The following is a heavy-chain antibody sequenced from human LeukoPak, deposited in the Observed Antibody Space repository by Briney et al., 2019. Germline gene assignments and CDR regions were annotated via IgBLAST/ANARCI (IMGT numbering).Heavy chain of an antibody. D-gene: IGHD6-13*01. CDR1: GGTFSSYA. J-gene: IGHJ4*02. Sequence: SVKVSCKASGGTFSSYAISWVRQAPGQGLEWMGGIIPIFGTANYAQKFQGRVTITADESTSTAYMELSSLRSEDTAVYYCARDPDPYSSSWSFDFDYWGQGTLVTVS. CDR3: ARDPDPYSSSWSFDFDY. CDR2: IIPIFGTA. V-gene: IGHV1-69*13.